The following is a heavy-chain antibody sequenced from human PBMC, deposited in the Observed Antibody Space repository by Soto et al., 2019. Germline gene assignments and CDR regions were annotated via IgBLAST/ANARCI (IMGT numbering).Heavy chain of an antibody. V-gene: IGHV3-23*01. CDR3: AKDFDPMVRGVINAFDI. Sequence: PGGSLRLSCAASGFTFSSYAMSWVRQAPGKGLEWVSAISGSGGSTYYADSVKGRFTISRDNSKNTLYLQMNSLRAEDTAVYYCAKDFDPMVRGVINAFDIWGQGTMVTVSS. CDR2: ISGSGGST. D-gene: IGHD3-10*01. J-gene: IGHJ3*02. CDR1: GFTFSSYA.